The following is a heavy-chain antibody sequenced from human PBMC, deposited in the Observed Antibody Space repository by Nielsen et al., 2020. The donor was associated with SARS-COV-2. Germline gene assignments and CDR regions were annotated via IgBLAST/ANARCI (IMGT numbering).Heavy chain of an antibody. CDR3: AKDIVWFGESYGMDV. D-gene: IGHD3-10*01. J-gene: IGHJ6*02. CDR1: GFTFDDYA. V-gene: IGHV3-9*01. CDR2: TSWNSGSI. Sequence: SLKISCAASGFTFDDYAMHWVRQAPGKGLAWVSGTSWNSGSIGYADSVKGRFTISRDNAKNSLYLQMNSLRAEDTALYYCAKDIVWFGESYGMDVWGQGTTVTVAS.